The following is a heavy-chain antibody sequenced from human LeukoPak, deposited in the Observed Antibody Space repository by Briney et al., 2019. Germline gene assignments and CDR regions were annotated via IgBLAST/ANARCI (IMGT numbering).Heavy chain of an antibody. CDR1: GGSFSGYY. J-gene: IGHJ4*02. Sequence: PSETPSLTCAVYGGSFSGYYWGWIRQPPGKGLEWIGEINHSGSTNYNPSLKSRVTISVDTSKNQFSLKLSSVTAADTAVYYCARGVAYYYDSSALPLAYYFDYWGQGTLVTVSS. CDR3: ARGVAYYYDSSALPLAYYFDY. V-gene: IGHV4-34*01. CDR2: INHSGST. D-gene: IGHD3-22*01.